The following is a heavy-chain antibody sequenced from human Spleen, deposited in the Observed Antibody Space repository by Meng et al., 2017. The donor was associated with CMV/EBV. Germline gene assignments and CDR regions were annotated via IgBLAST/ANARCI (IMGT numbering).Heavy chain of an antibody. CDR1: GDSIDLPSYY. D-gene: IGHD3-16*01. V-gene: IGHV4-39*01. Sequence: SETLSLTCTVSGDSIDLPSYYWGWVRQTPGKGLEWIGSIYNDGTTYQNPSFKSRIIMSIDTSRNHFSLTLTSVTATDTAIYYCARSRWGARHDAFNIWGQGTMVTVSS. J-gene: IGHJ3*02. CDR3: ARSRWGARHDAFNI. CDR2: IYNDGTT.